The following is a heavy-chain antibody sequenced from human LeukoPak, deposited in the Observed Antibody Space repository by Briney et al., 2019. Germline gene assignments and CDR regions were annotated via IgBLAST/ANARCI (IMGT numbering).Heavy chain of an antibody. D-gene: IGHD1-26*01. J-gene: IGHJ6*02. CDR1: GFTFSSYA. CDR3: KWEKTVYYGMDV. CDR2: ISGSGGST. V-gene: IGHV3-23*01. Sequence: GGSLRLSCAASGFTFSSYAMSWVRQAPGKGLEWVSAISGSGGSTYYADSVKGRFTISRDNSKNTLYLQINSLKIEDTAVYYCKWEKTVYYGMDVWGQGTTVTVSS.